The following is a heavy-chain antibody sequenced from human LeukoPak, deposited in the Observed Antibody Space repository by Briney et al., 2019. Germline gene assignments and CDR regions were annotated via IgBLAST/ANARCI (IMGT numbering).Heavy chain of an antibody. CDR2: FDPEDGET. J-gene: IGHJ4*02. D-gene: IGHD3-10*01. CDR1: GYTLTELS. CDR3: ARGGYYGSGSYYKSESKVIDY. Sequence: GASVKVSCKVSGYTLTELSMHWVRQAPGKGLEGMGGFDPEDGETIYAQKFRGRVTMTTDTSTSTAYMELRSLRSDDTAVYYCARGGYYGSGSYYKSESKVIDYWGQGTLVTVSS. V-gene: IGHV1-24*01.